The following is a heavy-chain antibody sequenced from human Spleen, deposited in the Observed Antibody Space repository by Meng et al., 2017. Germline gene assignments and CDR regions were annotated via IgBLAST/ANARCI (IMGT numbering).Heavy chain of an antibody. Sequence: GESLKISCAASGFTFSSYGMHWVRQAPGKGLEWVAVIWYDGSNKYYADSVKGRFTISRDNSKNTLYLQMNSLRAEDTAVYYCARDGRYYDYVWGSYRYKDGDAFDIWGQGTMVTVSS. D-gene: IGHD3-16*02. CDR2: IWYDGSNK. CDR3: ARDGRYYDYVWGSYRYKDGDAFDI. J-gene: IGHJ3*02. V-gene: IGHV3-33*01. CDR1: GFTFSSYG.